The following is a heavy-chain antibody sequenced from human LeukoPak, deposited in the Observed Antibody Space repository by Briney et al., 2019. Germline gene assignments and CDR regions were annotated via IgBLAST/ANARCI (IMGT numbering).Heavy chain of an antibody. CDR2: VYYIGTT. Sequence: PSETLSLTCIVSGGSVSSPNSYWSWIRQPPGKGLEWIGNVYYIGTTSYNSSLQSRVTISVDTSKNQLSLKLSSVTAADTAVYYCARDTAMKRWGQGTLVTVSS. J-gene: IGHJ4*02. D-gene: IGHD5-18*01. CDR3: ARDTAMKR. CDR1: GGSVSSPNSY. V-gene: IGHV4-61*01.